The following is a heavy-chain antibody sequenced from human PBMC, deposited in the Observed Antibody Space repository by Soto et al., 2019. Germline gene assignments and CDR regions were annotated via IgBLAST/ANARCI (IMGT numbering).Heavy chain of an antibody. CDR3: ARGKDGRRAGTYYFDMDV. CDR2: IKQDGSEK. Sequence: GGSLRLSCAASGFSFRDYWVTWVRQAPGKGLDWVANIKQDGSEKYYLDSLKGRFTISRDNAENSVYLLMNSLRAEDTAVYYCARGKDGRRAGTYYFDMDVWGKGTTVTVSS. CDR1: GFSFRDYW. V-gene: IGHV3-7*01. J-gene: IGHJ6*03. D-gene: IGHD1-1*01.